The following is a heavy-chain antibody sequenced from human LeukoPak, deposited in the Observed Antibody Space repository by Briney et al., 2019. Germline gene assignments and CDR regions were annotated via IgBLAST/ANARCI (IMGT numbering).Heavy chain of an antibody. J-gene: IGHJ4*02. CDR2: MNPNSGNT. CDR3: ARGGGYSGYADY. D-gene: IGHD5-12*01. CDR1: GYTFTSYD. Sequence: ASVKVSCKASGYTFTSYDINWVRQATGQGLEWMGWMNPNSGNTGYAQKSQGRVTMTRNTSISTAYMELSSLRSEDTAVYYCARGGGYSGYADYWGQGTLVTVSS. V-gene: IGHV1-8*01.